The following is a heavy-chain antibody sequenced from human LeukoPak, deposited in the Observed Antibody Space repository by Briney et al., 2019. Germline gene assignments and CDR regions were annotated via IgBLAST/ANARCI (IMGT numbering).Heavy chain of an antibody. Sequence: GGSLRLSCAASGFTVSNNHMSWVRQAPGEGLEWVSIIYSGGGTYYADSVKGRFTISRDISKNTLYLQMNSLRAEDTALYYCARVWELSSDYWGQGTLVTVSS. CDR3: ARVWELSSDY. V-gene: IGHV3-53*01. J-gene: IGHJ4*02. CDR1: GFTVSNNH. CDR2: IYSGGGT. D-gene: IGHD1-26*01.